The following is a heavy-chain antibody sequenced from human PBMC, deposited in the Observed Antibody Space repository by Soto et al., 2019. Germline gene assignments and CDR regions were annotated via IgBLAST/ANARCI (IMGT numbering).Heavy chain of an antibody. CDR1: GFTFSSYG. Sequence: GGSLRLSCAASGFTFSSYGMHWVRQAPGKGLEWVAVISYDGSNKYYADSVKGRFTISRDNSKNTLYLQMNSLRAEDTAVYYCAKDRKIQLWAPHIHYYYGMDVWGQGTTVTVSS. V-gene: IGHV3-30*18. J-gene: IGHJ6*02. CDR2: ISYDGSNK. CDR3: AKDRKIQLWAPHIHYYYGMDV. D-gene: IGHD5-18*01.